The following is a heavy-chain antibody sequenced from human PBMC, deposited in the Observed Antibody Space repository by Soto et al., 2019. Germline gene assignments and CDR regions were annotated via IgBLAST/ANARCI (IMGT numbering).Heavy chain of an antibody. V-gene: IGHV1-69*12. J-gene: IGHJ6*02. CDR1: GGTFSSYA. D-gene: IGHD2-2*01. Sequence: QVQLVQSGAEVKKPGSSVKVSCKASGGTFSSYAISWVRQAPGQGLEWMGGIIPIFGTANYAQKFQGRVTITADEPTRQAYMELSSLRSEDTAVYYCARHVPAAGYYYGMDVWGQGTTVTVSS. CDR2: IIPIFGTA. CDR3: ARHVPAAGYYYGMDV.